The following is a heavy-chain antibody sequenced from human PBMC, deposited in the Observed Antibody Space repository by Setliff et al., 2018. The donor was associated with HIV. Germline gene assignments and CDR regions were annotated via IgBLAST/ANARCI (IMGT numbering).Heavy chain of an antibody. Sequence: PSETLSLTCTVSGGSISSYYWSWIRQPPGKGLEWIGSIYYTGSTDYNPSLMSRLSTSIDTSKNQFSLSLRSVTAADTAVYYCARGSWKDGAQGYFFDHWGQGTLVTVSS. CDR3: ARGSWKDGAQGYFFDH. V-gene: IGHV4-59*01. CDR2: IYYTGST. D-gene: IGHD1-1*01. CDR1: GGSISSYY. J-gene: IGHJ4*02.